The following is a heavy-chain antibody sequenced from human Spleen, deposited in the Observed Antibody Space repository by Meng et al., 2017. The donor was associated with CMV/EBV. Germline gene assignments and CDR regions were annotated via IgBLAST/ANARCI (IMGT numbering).Heavy chain of an antibody. Sequence: GESLKISCAASGFTFSSYEMNWVRQAPGKGLEWVSYISSSGNTMYYADSVKGRFTISRDNAKNSLYLQMNSLRVEDTAVYYCARRSGSYVNAFDIWGQGTMVTVSS. CDR1: GFTFSSYE. D-gene: IGHD1-26*01. CDR2: ISSSGNTM. V-gene: IGHV3-48*03. CDR3: ARRSGSYVNAFDI. J-gene: IGHJ3*02.